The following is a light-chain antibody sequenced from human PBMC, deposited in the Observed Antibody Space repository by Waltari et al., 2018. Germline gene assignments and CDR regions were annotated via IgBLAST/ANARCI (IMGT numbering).Light chain of an antibody. CDR3: FSTDSTDTYRV. V-gene: IGLV3-10*01. CDR2: EDD. Sequence: SYELTQPPSVSVSPGQTARPTCSGDDLPKRDVNWYQQRPGQPPLMVIYEDDKRPSGIPERFSGSSSGSMATLTITGAQVEDEADYYCFSTDSTDTYRVFGGGSKLTVL. J-gene: IGLJ3*02. CDR1: DLPKRD.